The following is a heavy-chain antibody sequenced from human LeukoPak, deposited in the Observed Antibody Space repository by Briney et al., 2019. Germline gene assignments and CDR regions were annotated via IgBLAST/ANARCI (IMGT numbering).Heavy chain of an antibody. J-gene: IGHJ4*02. CDR2: ISSGSSYI. V-gene: IGHV3-21*01. Sequence: GGSLRLSCAASGFTFSTYSMNWVRQAPGKGLEWVSSISSGSSYIYYADSLKGRFTISRDNAKNSLYLQMGSLRAEDTAVYYCARGSGYCSSTSCYFTNFDYWGQGTLVTVSS. CDR3: ARGSGYCSSTSCYFTNFDY. CDR1: GFTFSTYS. D-gene: IGHD2-2*01.